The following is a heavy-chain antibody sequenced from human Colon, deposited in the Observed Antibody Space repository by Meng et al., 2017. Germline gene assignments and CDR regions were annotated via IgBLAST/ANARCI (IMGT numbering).Heavy chain of an antibody. J-gene: IGHJ4*02. CDR3: ARDSGVVTPILDY. Sequence: GESLKISCEATGYRFSGYGMHWVRRAPGKGLEWVEVIWYDGSRRYYGDSVKGRFTISRDDSRDTLYLQMNSLRAEDTAVYYCARDSGVVTPILDYWGQGTLVTVSS. D-gene: IGHD2-21*02. V-gene: IGHV3-33*01. CDR1: GYRFSGYG. CDR2: IWYDGSRR.